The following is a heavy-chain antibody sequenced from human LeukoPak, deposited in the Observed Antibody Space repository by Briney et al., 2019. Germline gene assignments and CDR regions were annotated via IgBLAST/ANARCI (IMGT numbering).Heavy chain of an antibody. CDR1: GFTFSSYA. CDR3: AKGDLRDSSPYWVFDY. V-gene: IGHV3-23*01. CDR2: ITGSASRT. J-gene: IGHJ4*02. Sequence: TGGSLRLSCAVSGFTFSSYAMSWVRQAPGKGLEWVSTITGSASRTYYADSVQGRFTISRDNSKNTLYLQMNSLRAEDAAVYYCAKGDLRDSSPYWVFDYWGQGTLVTVSS. D-gene: IGHD3-22*01.